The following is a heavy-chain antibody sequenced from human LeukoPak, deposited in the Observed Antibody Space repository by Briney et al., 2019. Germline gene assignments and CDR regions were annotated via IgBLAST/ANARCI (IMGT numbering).Heavy chain of an antibody. D-gene: IGHD6-6*01. CDR2: IYYSGSP. J-gene: IGHJ4*02. CDR1: NGSISSGDYY. V-gene: IGHV4-30-4*01. Sequence: PSETLSLTCTVSNGSISSGDYYWSWIRQPPGKGLEWIGYIYYSGSPYYNPSLKSRVTISVDTSKNQFSLKLSSVTAADTAVYYWARDGGRGSPSGLGVDNGGQEPLVPVS. CDR3: ARDGGRGSPSGLGVDN.